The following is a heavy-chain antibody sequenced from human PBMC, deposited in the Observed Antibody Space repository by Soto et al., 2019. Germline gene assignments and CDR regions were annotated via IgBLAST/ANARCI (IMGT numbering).Heavy chain of an antibody. CDR3: ARVLRATVTTFYGIDV. V-gene: IGHV4-31*03. J-gene: IGHJ6*02. CDR2: IYDSGST. Sequence: SETLSLTCTVSGGSISSGDYYWSWIRHHPGKGLEWIGHIYDSGSTDYSPSLKSRVAISKDTSKNQFSLTMTSVTAADTAVYYCARVLRATVTTFYGIDVWGQGTTVTVSS. CDR1: GGSISSGDYY. D-gene: IGHD4-17*01.